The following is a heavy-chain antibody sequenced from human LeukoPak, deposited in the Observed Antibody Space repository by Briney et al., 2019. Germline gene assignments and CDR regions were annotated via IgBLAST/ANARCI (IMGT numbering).Heavy chain of an antibody. CDR2: IRQDGSEK. V-gene: IGHV3-7*03. CDR1: GFTFSSYW. D-gene: IGHD3-10*01. J-gene: IGHJ4*02. CDR3: ARGGYYGSGSYFSY. Sequence: GGSLRLSCAASGFTFSSYWMSWVRQAPGKGLEWVANIRQDGSEKYYVDSVKGRFTISRDNAKNSLYLQMNSLRAEDTAVYYCARGGYYGSGSYFSYWGQGTLVTVSS.